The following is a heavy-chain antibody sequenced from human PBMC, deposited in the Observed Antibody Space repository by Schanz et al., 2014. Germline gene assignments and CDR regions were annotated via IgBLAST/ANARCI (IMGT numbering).Heavy chain of an antibody. CDR1: GFTLSNSD. CDR2: IGYLGDT. Sequence: EVQLVESGGGLVQPGGSLRLSCAASGFTLSNSDMHWVRQGTGKGLEWVSTIGYLGDTYYPDSVEGRFTVSRDSGQNSLYLEMNSLRAGDAAVYYCARGTDWNLHYWGQGALVTVSS. D-gene: IGHD1-1*01. V-gene: IGHV3-13*01. J-gene: IGHJ4*02. CDR3: ARGTDWNLHY.